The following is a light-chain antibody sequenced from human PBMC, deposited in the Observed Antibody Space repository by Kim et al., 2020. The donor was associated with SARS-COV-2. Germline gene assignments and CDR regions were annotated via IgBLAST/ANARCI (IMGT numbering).Light chain of an antibody. J-gene: IGKJ1*01. Sequence: DIVMTQSPDSLAVSLGERATINCKSSQSVLYSSNNKSYLAWYQQKPGQPPKLLIYWASTRESGVPDRFSGSGSGTDFTLTISSLQAEDVAVYYCQQYYSTPRTFGQWTKVDIK. CDR3: QQYYSTPRT. CDR2: WAS. CDR1: QSVLYSSNNKSY. V-gene: IGKV4-1*01.